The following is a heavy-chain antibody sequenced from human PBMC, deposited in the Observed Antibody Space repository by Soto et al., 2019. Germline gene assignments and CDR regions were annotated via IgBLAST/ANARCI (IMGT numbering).Heavy chain of an antibody. Sequence: AVHGVLKAPGKGLERVALISYDGSNKYYTDSVKGRFTISRDNSKNTLYLQMNSLRAEDTALYYFAREGGVRGWCWGGDYWGQATPVTVSS. CDR3: AREGGVRGWCWGGDY. CDR1: A. V-gene: IGHV3-30-3*01. D-gene: IGHD6-19*01. J-gene: IGHJ4*02. CDR2: ISYDGSNK.